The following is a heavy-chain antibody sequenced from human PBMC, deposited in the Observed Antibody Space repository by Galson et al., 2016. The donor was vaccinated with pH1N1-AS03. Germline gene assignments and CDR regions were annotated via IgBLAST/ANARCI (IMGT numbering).Heavy chain of an antibody. Sequence: SLRLSCAASGFSFSTYAMTWVRQAPGKGLEWVSGISGSGGTNYYAESVKGRSAITRDNSKNTLYLLMNSLRAEDTAVYYCATGDDFCSGYSPYYYYCMDVWGKGTTVTVSS. CDR1: GFSFSTYA. J-gene: IGHJ6*03. CDR2: ISGSGGTN. D-gene: IGHD3-3*01. V-gene: IGHV3-23*01. CDR3: ATGDDFCSGYSPYYYYCMDV.